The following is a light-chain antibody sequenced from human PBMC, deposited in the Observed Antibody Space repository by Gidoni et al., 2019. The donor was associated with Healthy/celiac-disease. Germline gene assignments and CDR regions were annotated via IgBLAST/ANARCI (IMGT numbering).Light chain of an antibody. Sequence: DIVLTQSPATLSLSPGERATLSCRASQSVSRYLAWYQQKPGQAPRLLIYDASNRATGIPARFSGSGSGTDFTLTISSLEPEDFAVYYCQQRSNWVYTFGQGTKLEIK. J-gene: IGKJ2*01. V-gene: IGKV3-11*01. CDR1: QSVSRY. CDR2: DAS. CDR3: QQRSNWVYT.